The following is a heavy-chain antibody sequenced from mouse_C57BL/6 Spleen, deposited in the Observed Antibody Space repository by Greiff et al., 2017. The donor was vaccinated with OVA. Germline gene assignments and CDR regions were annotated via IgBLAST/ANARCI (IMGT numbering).Heavy chain of an antibody. J-gene: IGHJ3*01. D-gene: IGHD2-3*01. V-gene: IGHV1-52*01. Sequence: QVQLKQPGAELVRPGSSVKLSCKASGYTFTSYWMHWVKQRPIQGLEWIGNIDPSDSETHYNQKFKDKATLTVDKSSSTAYMQLSSLTSEDSAVYYCAREDGHYEGAYWGQGTLVTVSA. CDR3: AREDGHYEGAY. CDR1: GYTFTSYW. CDR2: IDPSDSET.